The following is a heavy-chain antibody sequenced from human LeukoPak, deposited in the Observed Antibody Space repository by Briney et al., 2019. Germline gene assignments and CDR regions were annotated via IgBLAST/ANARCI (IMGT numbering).Heavy chain of an antibody. V-gene: IGHV3-30*12. CDR1: GFIFRNHG. J-gene: IGHJ4*02. CDR3: ARENGGAAFDY. CDR2: ISYDGSNK. D-gene: IGHD3-16*01. Sequence: PGGSLRLSCAASGFIFRNHGMHWVRQAPGKGLEWVAVISYDGSNKYYADSVKGRFTISRDNSKNTLYLQMNSLRAEDTAVYYCARENGGAAFDYWGQGTLVTVSS.